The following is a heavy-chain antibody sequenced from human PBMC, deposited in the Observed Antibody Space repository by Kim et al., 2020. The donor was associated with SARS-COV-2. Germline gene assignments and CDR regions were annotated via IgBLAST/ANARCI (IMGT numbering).Heavy chain of an antibody. CDR3: GRLLERFGPPFDY. V-gene: IGHV4-34*01. J-gene: IGHJ4*02. Sequence: YNPPLKSRVTNSVDTSKNQFSLKLSSVTAADTAVYYCGRLLERFGPPFDYWGQGTLVTVSS. D-gene: IGHD1-1*01.